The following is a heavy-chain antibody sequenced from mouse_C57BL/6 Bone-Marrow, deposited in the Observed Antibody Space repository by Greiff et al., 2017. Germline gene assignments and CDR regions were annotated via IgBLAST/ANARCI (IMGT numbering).Heavy chain of an antibody. CDR2: INPYNGGT. CDR3: ARGGRGYAMDY. J-gene: IGHJ4*01. Sequence: EVKLMESGPVLVKPGASVKMSCKASGYTFTDYYMNWVKQSHGKSLEWIGVINPYNGGTSYNQKFKGKATLTVDKSSSTAYMELNSLTSEDSAVYYCARGGRGYAMDYWGQGTSVTVSA. V-gene: IGHV1-19*01. CDR1: GYTFTDYY.